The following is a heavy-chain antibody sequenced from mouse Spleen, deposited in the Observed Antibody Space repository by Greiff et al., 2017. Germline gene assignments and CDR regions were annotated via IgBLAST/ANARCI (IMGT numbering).Heavy chain of an antibody. CDR3: ARSRAPNWSFDY. CDR1: GYAFSSSW. CDR2: IYPGDGDT. D-gene: IGHD4-1*01. J-gene: IGHJ2*01. V-gene: IGHV1-82*01. Sequence: QVQLKQSGPELVKPGASVKISCKASGYAFSSSWMNWVKQRPGKGLEWIGRIYPGDGDTNYNGKFKGKATLTADKSSSTAYMQLSSLTSEDSAVYFCARSRAPNWSFDYWGQGTTLTVSS.